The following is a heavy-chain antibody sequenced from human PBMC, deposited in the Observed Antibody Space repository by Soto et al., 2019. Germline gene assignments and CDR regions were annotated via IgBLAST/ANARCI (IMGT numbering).Heavy chain of an antibody. CDR2: IHVDGSFT. J-gene: IGHJ6*02. D-gene: IGHD4-4*01. V-gene: IGHV3-74*01. CDR1: GFTFGNYW. CDR3: ARGGLSTGHYYGMDV. Sequence: EVQLVESGGGLVQPGGSLRLSCAASGFTFGNYWMHWVRQAPGGGLVWVSRIHVDGSFTSYADSVKGRFPMSRDNSKKTLYLQMNGLRAEDTAVYYCARGGLSTGHYYGMDVWGQGTTVAVSS.